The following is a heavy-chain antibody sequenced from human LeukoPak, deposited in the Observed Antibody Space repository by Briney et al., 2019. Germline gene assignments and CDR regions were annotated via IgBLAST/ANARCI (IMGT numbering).Heavy chain of an antibody. J-gene: IGHJ5*02. CDR1: GFTFSSYA. CDR3: ARVIAARPDGGNNWFDP. Sequence: GGSLRLSCAASGFTFSSYAMSWVRQAPGKGLEWVANIKQDGSEKYYVDSVKGRFTISRDNAKNSLYLQMNSLRAEDTAVYYCARVIAARPDGGNNWFDPWGQGTLVTVSS. D-gene: IGHD6-6*01. V-gene: IGHV3-7*04. CDR2: IKQDGSEK.